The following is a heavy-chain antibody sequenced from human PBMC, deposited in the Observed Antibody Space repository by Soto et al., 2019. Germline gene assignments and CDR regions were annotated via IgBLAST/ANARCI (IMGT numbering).Heavy chain of an antibody. J-gene: IGHJ4*02. Sequence: QVQLVESGGGVVQPGRSLRLSCAASGFTFSSSGMHWVRQAPGKGLEWVAIIWYDGSKKYYADSVKGRFTISRDNSKNTVYLQMNSLRAEDTVVYYCARAPFTIYDTSGYYDYWGQGTLVTVSS. V-gene: IGHV3-33*01. CDR1: GFTFSSSG. CDR3: ARAPFTIYDTSGYYDY. D-gene: IGHD3-22*01. CDR2: IWYDGSKK.